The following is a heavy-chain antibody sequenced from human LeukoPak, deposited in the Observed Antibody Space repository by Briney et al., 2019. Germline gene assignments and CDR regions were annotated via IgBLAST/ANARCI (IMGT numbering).Heavy chain of an antibody. D-gene: IGHD6-19*01. CDR1: GYTFTSYD. CDR2: MNPHTNNT. V-gene: IGHV1-8*01. J-gene: IGHJ1*01. CDR3: ARVGYSSGWYGGYFQH. Sequence: GASVKVSCKASGYTFTSYDVNWVRQATGQGLEWMGCMNPHTNNTGYAQRVQGRVTLTRSTSRNTAYRELSCLRSEDTAVYYCARVGYSSGWYGGYFQHWGQGTLVTVSS.